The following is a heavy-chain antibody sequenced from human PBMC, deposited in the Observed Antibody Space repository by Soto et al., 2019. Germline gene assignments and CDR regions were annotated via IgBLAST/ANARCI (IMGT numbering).Heavy chain of an antibody. D-gene: IGHD2-2*01. CDR2: IIPILGIA. Sequence: QVQLVQSGAEVKKPGSSVKVSCKASGGTSSSYTISWVRQAPGQGLEWMGRIIPILGIANYAQKFQGRVTITADKSTSTAYMELSSLRSEDTAVYYCARSISSTSDFDYWGQGTLVTVSS. CDR3: ARSISSTSDFDY. V-gene: IGHV1-69*02. CDR1: GGTSSSYT. J-gene: IGHJ4*02.